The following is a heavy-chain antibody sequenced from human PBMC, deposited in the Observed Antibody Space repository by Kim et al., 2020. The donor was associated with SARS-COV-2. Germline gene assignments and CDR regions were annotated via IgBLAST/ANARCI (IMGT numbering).Heavy chain of an antibody. Sequence: FQGRVTMTEDTSTDTAYMELSSLRSEDTAVYYCATASNHRDLRWAAAFDIWGQGTMVTVSS. D-gene: IGHD5-12*01. J-gene: IGHJ3*02. CDR3: ATASNHRDLRWAAAFDI. V-gene: IGHV1-24*01.